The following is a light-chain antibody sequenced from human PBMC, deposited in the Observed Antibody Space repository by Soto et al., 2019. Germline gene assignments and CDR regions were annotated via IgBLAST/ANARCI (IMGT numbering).Light chain of an antibody. CDR1: QSFSGY. CDR3: QQYGSSSHWT. V-gene: IGKV3-20*01. CDR2: GAY. Sequence: EIVLTQSPGTLSLSPGERATLSCRASQSFSGYLAWYQQKPGQAPRLLISGAYSRATGVPDRLRGSGSGTDFTLTITRLEPEDFAVYYCQQYGSSSHWTFSQGTKVDIK. J-gene: IGKJ1*01.